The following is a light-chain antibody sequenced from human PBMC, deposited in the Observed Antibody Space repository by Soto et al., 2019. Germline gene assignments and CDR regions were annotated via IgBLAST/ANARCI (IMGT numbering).Light chain of an antibody. CDR3: SSYTSSNTLEV. CDR2: EAS. V-gene: IGLV2-14*02. Sequence: QSALTQPASVSGSPGQSITISCTGTSSDVGTYNLLSWYQHHPGKAPKLMIYEASKRPSGVSIRFSGSKSGNTASLTISGLQAEDEADYYCSSYTSSNTLEVFGFGTKVTVL. CDR1: SSDVGTYNL. J-gene: IGLJ1*01.